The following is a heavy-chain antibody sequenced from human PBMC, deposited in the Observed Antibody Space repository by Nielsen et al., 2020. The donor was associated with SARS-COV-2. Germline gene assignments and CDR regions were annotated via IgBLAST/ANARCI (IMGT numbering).Heavy chain of an antibody. J-gene: IGHJ4*02. Sequence: GESLKISCKGSGYSFTSYWIGWVRQMPGKGLEWMGIIYPGDSDTRYSPSFQGQVTISADKSISTAYLQWSSLKASDTAMYYCARYCSGGSCNPDLDYWGQGTLVTVSS. V-gene: IGHV5-51*01. CDR3: ARYCSGGSCNPDLDY. CDR1: GYSFTSYW. D-gene: IGHD2-15*01. CDR2: IYPGDSDT.